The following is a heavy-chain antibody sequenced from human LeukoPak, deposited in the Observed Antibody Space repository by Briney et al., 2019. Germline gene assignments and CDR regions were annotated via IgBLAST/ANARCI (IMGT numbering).Heavy chain of an antibody. CDR2: ISGSGGST. CDR3: AKELSGSYSPRVNWLDP. Sequence: PGGSLRLSCAASGFTFSSYAMSWVRQAPGKGLEWVSAISGSGGSTYYADSVKGRFTISRDNSKNTLYLQMNSLRAEDTAVYYCAKELSGSYSPRVNWLDPWGQGTLVTVSS. J-gene: IGHJ5*02. V-gene: IGHV3-23*01. D-gene: IGHD1-26*01. CDR1: GFTFSSYA.